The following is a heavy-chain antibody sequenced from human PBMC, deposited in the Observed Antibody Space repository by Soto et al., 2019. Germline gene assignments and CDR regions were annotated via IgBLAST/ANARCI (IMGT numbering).Heavy chain of an antibody. Sequence: QVQLVQSGAEVKKPGSSVKVSCKASGGTFSTSTFTWVRQAPGQGLEWMGRTIPLLNVADYAQDFQGRVTITAGKSTSTAYMELTSLTSKDTAVYYCARDSPIGSTYSGYDAIDSWGQGTLVTVSS. D-gene: IGHD5-12*01. V-gene: IGHV1-69*08. CDR3: ARDSPIGSTYSGYDAIDS. CDR1: GGTFSTST. CDR2: TIPLLNVA. J-gene: IGHJ4*02.